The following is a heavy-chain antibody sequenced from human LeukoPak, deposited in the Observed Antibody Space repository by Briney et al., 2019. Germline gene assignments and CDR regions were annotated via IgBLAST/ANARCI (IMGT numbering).Heavy chain of an antibody. D-gene: IGHD6-13*01. J-gene: IGHJ4*02. CDR1: GFTFSSYS. Sequence: GGSLRLSCAASGFTFSSYSMNWVRQAPGKGLEWVSSISSSSSYIYYADSVKGRFTISRDNAKNSLYLQMNSLRAEDTAVYYCARDIAAAGFFDYWGQGTLVTVCS. V-gene: IGHV3-21*01. CDR3: ARDIAAAGFFDY. CDR2: ISSSSSYI.